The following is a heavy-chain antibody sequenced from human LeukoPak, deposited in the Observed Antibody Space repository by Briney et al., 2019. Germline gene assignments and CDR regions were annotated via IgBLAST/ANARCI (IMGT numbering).Heavy chain of an antibody. CDR2: SYYSGNT. J-gene: IGHJ6*03. CDR3: ARGGSYYYDSSGYWAFYYYYYMDV. Sequence: PSETLSLTSTLSGGSITTTTYYLGWIRQPPGKGLEWIGSSYYSGNTYYNPSLKSRVTISVDTSKNQYSLKLSSVTAADTAVYYCARGGSYYYDSSGYWAFYYYYYMDVWGKGTTVTVSS. D-gene: IGHD3-22*01. CDR1: GGSITTTTYY. V-gene: IGHV4-39*07.